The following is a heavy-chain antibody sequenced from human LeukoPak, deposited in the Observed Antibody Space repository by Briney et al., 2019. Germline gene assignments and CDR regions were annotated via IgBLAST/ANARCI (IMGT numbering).Heavy chain of an antibody. V-gene: IGHV1-46*01. D-gene: IGHD1-7*01. J-gene: IGHJ3*02. CDR2: INPSGGST. CDR3: ATPKPITGTTNSDAFDI. CDR1: GYTFTSYY. Sequence: GASVKVSCKASGYTFTSYYMHWVRQAPGQGLEWMGIINPSGGSTSYAQKFQGRVTMTRDTSTSTVYMELSSLRSEDTAVYYCATPKPITGTTNSDAFDIWGQGTMVTVSS.